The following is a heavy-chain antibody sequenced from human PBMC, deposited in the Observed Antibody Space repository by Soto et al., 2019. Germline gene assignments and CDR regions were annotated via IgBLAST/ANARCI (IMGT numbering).Heavy chain of an antibody. CDR2: ISGSGGST. CDR1: GFTFSSYA. Sequence: GSLRLSCAASGFTFSSYAMSWVRQAPGKGLEWVSAISGSGGSTYYADSVKGRFTISRDNSKNTLYLQMNSLRAEDTAVYYCATDMASVTILGVVIMSCYFDYWGQGNLVTVSS. J-gene: IGHJ4*02. CDR3: ATDMASVTILGVVIMSCYFDY. D-gene: IGHD3-3*01. V-gene: IGHV3-23*01.